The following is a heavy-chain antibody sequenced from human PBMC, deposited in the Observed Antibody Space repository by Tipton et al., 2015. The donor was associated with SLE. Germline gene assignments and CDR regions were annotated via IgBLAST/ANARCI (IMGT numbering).Heavy chain of an antibody. V-gene: IGHV4-59*12. Sequence: TLSLTCTVSDGSISSYYWSWIRQPPGKGLEWIGYIYYSGSTNYNPSLKSRVTISVDTSKNQFSLKLSSVTAADTAVYYCARDRDCSGGSCSTRVQHWGQGTLVTVSS. J-gene: IGHJ1*01. D-gene: IGHD2-15*01. CDR1: DGSISSYY. CDR2: IYYSGST. CDR3: ARDRDCSGGSCSTRVQH.